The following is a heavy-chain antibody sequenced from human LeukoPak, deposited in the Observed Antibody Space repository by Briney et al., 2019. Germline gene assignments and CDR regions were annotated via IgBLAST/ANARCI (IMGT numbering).Heavy chain of an antibody. V-gene: IGHV4-4*07. CDR2: IYTTGMT. J-gene: IGHJ4*02. Sequence: SETLSLTCSVSGVSINSYWRSWIRQPAGKGLEFIGRIYTTGMTNYNPSLKSRVSMSVDTSKNQFSLELRSVTAADTAVYFCARAGYTISSYRFDYWGQGALVTVSS. CDR1: GVSINSYW. D-gene: IGHD3-16*02. CDR3: ARAGYTISSYRFDY.